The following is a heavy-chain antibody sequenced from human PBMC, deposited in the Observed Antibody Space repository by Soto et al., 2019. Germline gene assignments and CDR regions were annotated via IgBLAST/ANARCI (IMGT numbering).Heavy chain of an antibody. D-gene: IGHD2-2*01. J-gene: IGHJ5*02. Sequence: QVQLVQSGAEVKKPGSSVKVSCKASGGTFSSYSISWLRQAPGQGLEWLGGIIPVFGRTNYAQQFQGRVTITADEFTSTAYMELRSLRSEDTAVYYCARGGGQLLPAATRVWFDPWGQGSLVTVSS. CDR1: GGTFSSYS. CDR2: IIPVFGRT. V-gene: IGHV1-69*12. CDR3: ARGGGQLLPAATRVWFDP.